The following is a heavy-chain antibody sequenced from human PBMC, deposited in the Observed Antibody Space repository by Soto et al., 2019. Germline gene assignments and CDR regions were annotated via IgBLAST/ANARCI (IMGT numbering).Heavy chain of an antibody. V-gene: IGHV1-69*08. D-gene: IGHD2-21*01. CDR2: VVPLLGIE. CDR3: TGDRPEGAVVPVPRQHFDS. J-gene: IGHJ4*02. CDR1: GGTFNTHT. Sequence: QVQLVQSGAKVKKPGSSVKVSCKASGGTFNTHTINWVRQAPGQGLEWMGRVVPLLGIESHPQKFQDRLTITADTSPGTVFMELSDLRSQDTAVYYCTGDRPEGAVVPVPRQHFDSWGQGTLVTVSS.